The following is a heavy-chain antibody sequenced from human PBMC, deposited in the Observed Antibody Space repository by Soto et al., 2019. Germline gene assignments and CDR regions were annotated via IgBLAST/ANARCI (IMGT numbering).Heavy chain of an antibody. CDR3: AKDLRGIVGQLGYFES. Sequence: EVQLLESGGGLVQPGGSLRLSCAASGFTFSSYAMSWVRQAPGKGLEWVSTISGSGGTTYHADSVRGRLTISRDNSMKTLYLQMNSLRAEDTAVYYCAKDLRGIVGQLGYFESWGQGTLVTVSS. D-gene: IGHD6-6*01. J-gene: IGHJ4*02. CDR1: GFTFSSYA. V-gene: IGHV3-23*01. CDR2: ISGSGGTT.